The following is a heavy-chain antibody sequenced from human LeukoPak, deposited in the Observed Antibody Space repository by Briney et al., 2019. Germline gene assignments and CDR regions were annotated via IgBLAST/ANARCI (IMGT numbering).Heavy chain of an antibody. CDR1: GFTFSSYS. J-gene: IGHJ6*02. CDR3: ARDQYSSGWAAEFGYGMDV. V-gene: IGHV3-21*01. D-gene: IGHD6-19*01. CDR2: ISSSSSYI. Sequence: GGSLRLSCAASGFTFSSYSMNWVRQAPGKGLEWVSSISSSSSYIYYADSVKGRFTISRDNAKNSLYLQMNSLRAEDTAVYYCARDQYSSGWAAEFGYGMDVWGQGTTVTVAS.